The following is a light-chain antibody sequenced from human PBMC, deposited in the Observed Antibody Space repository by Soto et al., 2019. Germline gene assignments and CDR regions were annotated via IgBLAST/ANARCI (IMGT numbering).Light chain of an antibody. CDR2: WAS. V-gene: IGKV4-1*01. Sequence: DIVMTQSPDSLAVSLGERATINCKSSQSVLYSSNNKNYLAWYQQKPGQPPKVLIYWASTRESGVPDRFSGSGSGTDFTLTISSLQAEDVEVYYCHQYYGTPYTFGQGTKLEIQ. CDR1: QSVLYSSNNKNY. CDR3: HQYYGTPYT. J-gene: IGKJ2*01.